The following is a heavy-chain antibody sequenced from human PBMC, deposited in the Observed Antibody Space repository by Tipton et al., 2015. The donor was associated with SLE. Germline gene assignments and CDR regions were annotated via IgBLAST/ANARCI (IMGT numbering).Heavy chain of an antibody. CDR3: ARNLGAAAGY. J-gene: IGHJ4*02. V-gene: IGHV4-34*01. D-gene: IGHD6-13*01. Sequence: TLSLTCAVYGGSFSGYYWSWIRQPPGKGLEWIGEINHSGSTNYNPSLKSRVTISVDTSKNQFPLKLSSVTAADTAVYYCARNLGAAAGYWGQVSLVTVSS. CDR2: INHSGST. CDR1: GGSFSGYY.